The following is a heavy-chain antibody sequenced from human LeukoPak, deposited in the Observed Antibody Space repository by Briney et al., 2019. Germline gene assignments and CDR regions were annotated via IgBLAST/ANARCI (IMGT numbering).Heavy chain of an antibody. CDR2: IYYSGST. Sequence: SETLSLTCTVSGGSISSYYWSWIRQPPGKGLEWIGYIYYSGSTNYNPSLKSRVTISVDTSKNLFSLKLSSVTAADTAVYYCARGGDDILTGPLDYWGQGTLVTVSS. CDR1: GGSISSYY. J-gene: IGHJ4*02. D-gene: IGHD3-9*01. CDR3: ARGGDDILTGPLDY. V-gene: IGHV4-59*01.